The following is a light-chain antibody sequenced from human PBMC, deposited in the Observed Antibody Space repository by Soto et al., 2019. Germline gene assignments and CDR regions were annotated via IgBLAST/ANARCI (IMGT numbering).Light chain of an antibody. CDR3: MQALQTPWT. J-gene: IGKJ1*01. V-gene: IGKV2-28*01. CDR1: QSLLHSNGYNY. Sequence: DIVMTQSPLSLPVTPGEPASISCRSSQSLLHSNGYNYLDWYLQKPGQSPQLLIYLGSNRASGVPDRLSGSESGTDFTLKISRVEAEDVGVYYCMQALQTPWTCGQGTKVEIK. CDR2: LGS.